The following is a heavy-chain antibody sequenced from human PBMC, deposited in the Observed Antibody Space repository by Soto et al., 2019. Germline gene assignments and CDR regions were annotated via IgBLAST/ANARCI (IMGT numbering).Heavy chain of an antibody. CDR1: GYSFTSYW. CDR3: ARTATSTTVSMDV. Sequence: PGEPLKISCKGSGYSFTSYWIAWVRQMPGKGLDWMGIIYPGDSDTRYSPSFQGQVTISADKSINTAYLQWNSLKASDTAMYYCARTATSTTVSMDVWGQGTTVTVSS. D-gene: IGHD4-17*01. J-gene: IGHJ6*02. V-gene: IGHV5-51*01. CDR2: IYPGDSDT.